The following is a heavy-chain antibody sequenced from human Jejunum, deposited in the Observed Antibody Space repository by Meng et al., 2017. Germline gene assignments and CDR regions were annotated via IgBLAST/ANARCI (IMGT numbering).Heavy chain of an antibody. CDR3: AREGQLMLGLVDY. D-gene: IGHD2-2*01. Sequence: VQLEESGPGLVTPSQTVFLTGTVSGDSISIGGHYWSWIRQHPGKGLEWIGYIYYTGSAYYNPSLESRVTLSVDTSNNQFSLRLNSVTAADTAVYYCAREGQLMLGLVDYWGQGTLVTVSS. CDR1: GDSISIGGHY. CDR2: IYYTGSA. J-gene: IGHJ4*02. V-gene: IGHV4-31*02.